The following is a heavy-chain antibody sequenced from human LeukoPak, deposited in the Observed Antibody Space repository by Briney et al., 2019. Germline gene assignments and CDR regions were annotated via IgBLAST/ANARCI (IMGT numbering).Heavy chain of an antibody. V-gene: IGHV3-21*01. D-gene: IGHD3-10*02. J-gene: IGHJ4*02. CDR3: ARDYVTMAPDY. CDR1: GFTFSSYA. Sequence: GRSLRLSCAASGFTFSSYAMNWVRQAPGKGLEWLSYIGPGPSHTYYADSVRGRFVISRDDAKSSLYLQMSSLRAEDTAVYYCARDYVTMAPDYGGLGTLVTVSS. CDR2: IGPGPSHT.